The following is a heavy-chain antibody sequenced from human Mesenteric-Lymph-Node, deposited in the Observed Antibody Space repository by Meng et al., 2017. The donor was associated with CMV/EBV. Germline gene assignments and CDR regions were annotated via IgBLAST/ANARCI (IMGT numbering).Heavy chain of an antibody. J-gene: IGHJ6*02. CDR1: GFTFSYAW. CDR3: ARAPTSYDILTGYFPNGLDV. D-gene: IGHD3-9*01. Sequence: GESLKISCAASGFTFSYAWMSWVRQAPGKGLEWVASMTNSDSQIYYADSVKGRFTISRDNAKNSVYLQMNSLRAEDTAVYYCARAPTSYDILTGYFPNGLDVWGQGATVTVSS. CDR2: MTNSDSQI. V-gene: IGHV3-21*03.